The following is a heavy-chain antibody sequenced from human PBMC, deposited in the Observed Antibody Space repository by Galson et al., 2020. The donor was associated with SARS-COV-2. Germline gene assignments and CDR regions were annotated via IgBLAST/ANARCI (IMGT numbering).Heavy chain of an antibody. D-gene: IGHD3-22*01. CDR3: ARETDAHSSSWYDY. J-gene: IGHJ4*02. CDR2: ISYDGTTR. CDR1: GFTFSSSA. V-gene: IGHV3-30*04. Sequence: QLGESLKISCAASGFTFSSSAMHWVRQAPGKGLEWVAIISYDGTTRYNSDSMKGRFTISRDISKNTLYLQMNRLRPEDTGVYYCARETDAHSSSWYDYWGQGTLVTVSP.